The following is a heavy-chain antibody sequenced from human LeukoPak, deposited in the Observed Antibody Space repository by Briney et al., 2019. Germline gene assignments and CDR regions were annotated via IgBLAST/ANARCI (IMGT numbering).Heavy chain of an antibody. V-gene: IGHV3-33*01. CDR2: IWYDESNK. CDR3: ARDPSRDYGDYAP. J-gene: IGHJ4*02. D-gene: IGHD4-17*01. Sequence: GRSLRLSCAASGFTFSSYGMHWVRQAPGKGLEWVAVIWYDESNKYYADSVKGRFTISRDNSKNTLYLQMNSLRAEDTAVYYCARDPSRDYGDYAPWGQGTLVTVSS. CDR1: GFTFSSYG.